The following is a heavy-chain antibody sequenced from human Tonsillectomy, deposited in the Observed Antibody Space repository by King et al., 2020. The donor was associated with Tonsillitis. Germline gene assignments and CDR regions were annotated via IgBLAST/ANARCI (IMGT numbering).Heavy chain of an antibody. CDR3: AREGIDYYDSSGYYRVDAFDI. D-gene: IGHD3-22*01. Sequence: VQLVESGGGLVQPGGSLRLSCAASGFTFSSYEMNWVRQAPGKGLDWVSYISSSGSTIYYAYSVKGGFTIFRGNAKNPLDLQMNSLRAEDTAVYYCAREGIDYYDSSGYYRVDAFDIWGQGTMVTVSS. CDR2: ISSSGSTI. CDR1: GFTFSSYE. V-gene: IGHV3-48*03. J-gene: IGHJ3*02.